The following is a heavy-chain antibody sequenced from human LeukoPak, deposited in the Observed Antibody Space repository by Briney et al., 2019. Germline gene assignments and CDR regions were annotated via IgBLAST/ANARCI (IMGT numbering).Heavy chain of an antibody. CDR2: INPNSGGT. D-gene: IGHD6-13*01. J-gene: IGHJ4*02. V-gene: IGHV1-2*02. Sequence: AASVKVSCKASGYTFTGYYIHWVRQAPGQGLEWMGWINPNSGGTNYAQKFQGRVTMTRDTSISTAYMELSRLRSDDTAVYYCARDRDSSSWYPGSGDYWGQGTLVTVSS. CDR1: GYTFTGYY. CDR3: ARDRDSSSWYPGSGDY.